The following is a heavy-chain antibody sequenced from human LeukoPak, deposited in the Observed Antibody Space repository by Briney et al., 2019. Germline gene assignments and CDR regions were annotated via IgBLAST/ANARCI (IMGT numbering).Heavy chain of an antibody. CDR3: ARAQGAAAYNWFDP. D-gene: IGHD6-13*01. Sequence: GGSLRLSCAASGFTFSSYGMHWVRQAPGKGLEWVANIKQDGSEKYYVDSVKGRFTISRDNAKNSLYLQMNSLRAEDTAVYYCARAQGAAAYNWFDPWGQGTLVTVSS. J-gene: IGHJ5*02. CDR1: GFTFSSYG. V-gene: IGHV3-7*01. CDR2: IKQDGSEK.